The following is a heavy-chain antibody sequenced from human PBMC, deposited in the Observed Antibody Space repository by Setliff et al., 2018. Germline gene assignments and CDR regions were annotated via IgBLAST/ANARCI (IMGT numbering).Heavy chain of an antibody. CDR3: FGAGTCSY. Sequence: GGSLRLSCAASGFTLRNSGMHWVRQAPGRGLEWVTFISYDGFKIYYVDSVLGRFTIFRDNAKNSLSLQMNNLRTEDTAVYYCFGAGTCSYWGQGTLVTVSS. V-gene: IGHV3-30*03. D-gene: IGHD3-10*01. CDR2: ISYDGFKI. CDR1: GFTLRNSG. J-gene: IGHJ4*02.